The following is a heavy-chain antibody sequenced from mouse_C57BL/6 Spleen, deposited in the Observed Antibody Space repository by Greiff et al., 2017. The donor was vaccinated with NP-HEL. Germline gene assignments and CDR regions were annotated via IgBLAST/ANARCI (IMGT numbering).Heavy chain of an antibody. CDR3: ARDSSGWAWFAY. J-gene: IGHJ3*01. Sequence: VQLQQSGAELVKPGASVKISCKASGYAFSSYWMNWVKQRPGKGLEWIGQIYPGDGDTNYNGKFKGKATLTADKSSSTAYMQLSSLTSEDSAVYYCARDSSGWAWFAYWGQGTLVTVSA. CDR2: IYPGDGDT. CDR1: GYAFSSYW. V-gene: IGHV1-80*01. D-gene: IGHD3-2*02.